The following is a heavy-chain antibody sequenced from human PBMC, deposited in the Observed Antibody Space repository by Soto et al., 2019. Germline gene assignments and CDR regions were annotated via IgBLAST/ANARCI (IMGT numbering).Heavy chain of an antibody. J-gene: IGHJ4*02. D-gene: IGHD3-16*01. Sequence: QVQLVESGGGVVQPGRSLRLSCAASGFTFSSYAMHWVRQAPGKGLEWVAVISYDGSNKYYADSVKGRFTISRDNSKNTLYLQMNSLRAEDTAVYYCTRDQGGDIYYWGQGTLVTVSS. V-gene: IGHV3-30-3*01. CDR1: GFTFSSYA. CDR3: TRDQGGDIYY. CDR2: ISYDGSNK.